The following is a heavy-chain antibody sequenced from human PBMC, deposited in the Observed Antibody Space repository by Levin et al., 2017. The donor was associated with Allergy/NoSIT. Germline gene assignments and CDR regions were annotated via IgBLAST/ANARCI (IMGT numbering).Heavy chain of an antibody. CDR2: ISDSGHLT. D-gene: IGHD1-7*01. CDR1: GFTFNIYA. Sequence: GGSLRLSCAASGFTFNIYAVSWVRQAPGKGLEWVSAISDSGHLTYYTDSVKGRFTISRDNSKNKVYLEMNTLRAEDTGLYYCARQWNYSSEMFDYWGQGTLVTVSS. J-gene: IGHJ4*02. V-gene: IGHV3-23*01. CDR3: ARQWNYSSEMFDY.